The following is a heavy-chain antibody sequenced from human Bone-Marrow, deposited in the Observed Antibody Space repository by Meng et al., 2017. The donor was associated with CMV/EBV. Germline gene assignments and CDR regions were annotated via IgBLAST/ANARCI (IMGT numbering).Heavy chain of an antibody. D-gene: IGHD3-3*01. CDR3: ARDQLPYYDFWSGYYSYYYYGMDV. J-gene: IGHJ6*02. V-gene: IGHV3-7*01. CDR1: GFTFSNAW. CDR2: IKQDGSEK. Sequence: GESLKISCAASGFTFSNAWMSWVRQAPGKGLEWVANIKQDGSEKYYVDSVKGRFTISRDNSKNTLYLQMNSLRAEDTAVYYCARDQLPYYDFWSGYYSYYYYGMDVWGQGTTVAASS.